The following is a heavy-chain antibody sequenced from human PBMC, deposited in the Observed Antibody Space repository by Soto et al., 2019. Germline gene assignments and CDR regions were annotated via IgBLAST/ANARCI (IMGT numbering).Heavy chain of an antibody. CDR3: ARGRGYYDILTGYHDGRSFGELAY. D-gene: IGHD3-9*01. CDR2: INHSGST. J-gene: IGHJ4*02. V-gene: IGHV4-34*01. CDR1: GGSFSGYY. Sequence: PSETLSLTCAVYGGSFSGYYWSGIRQPPGKGLEWSGEINHSGSTNYNPSLKSRVTISVDTSKNQFSLKLSSVTAADTAVYYCARGRGYYDILTGYHDGRSFGELAYWGQGTLVTVS.